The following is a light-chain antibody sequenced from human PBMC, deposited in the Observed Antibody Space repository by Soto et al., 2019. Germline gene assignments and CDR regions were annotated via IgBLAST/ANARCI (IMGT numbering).Light chain of an antibody. CDR1: QSISSN. CDR3: QQYNNWPRT. J-gene: IGKJ1*01. Sequence: IVMTQNSATLSVSPGERATLSCRASQSISSNLAWYQQKPGQAPRLLIYGASTRATGIPARFSGSGSGTGFTLTISSLQSEDFAVYSCQQYNNWPRTFGQRSMA. CDR2: GAS. V-gene: IGKV3-15*01.